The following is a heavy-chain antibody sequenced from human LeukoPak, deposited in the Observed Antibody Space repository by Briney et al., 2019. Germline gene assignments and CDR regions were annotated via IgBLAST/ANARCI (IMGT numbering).Heavy chain of an antibody. Sequence: PGGSLRLSCAASGFTFSSYWMSWVRQAPGKGLEWVANIKQDGSEKYYVDSVKGRFTISRDNAKNSLYLQMNSLRAEDTAVYYCASLTAYDFWSGFGPGFDYWGQGTLVTVSS. D-gene: IGHD3-3*01. J-gene: IGHJ4*02. CDR2: IKQDGSEK. CDR1: GFTFSSYW. V-gene: IGHV3-7*01. CDR3: ASLTAYDFWSGFGPGFDY.